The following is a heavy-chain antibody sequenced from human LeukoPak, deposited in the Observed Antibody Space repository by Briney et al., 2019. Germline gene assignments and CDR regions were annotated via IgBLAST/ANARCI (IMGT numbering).Heavy chain of an antibody. CDR2: IYSSGST. J-gene: IGHJ4*02. CDR1: GGSISSYY. V-gene: IGHV4-59*01. CDR3: ARGVVITFGGADDY. D-gene: IGHD3-16*01. Sequence: QPSETLSLTCTVSGGSISSYYWSWIRQPPGEGLEWIGYIYSSGSTNYNPSLKSRVTISVDTSKNQFSLNLSSVTAADTAVYYCARGVVITFGGADDYWGQGTLVTVSS.